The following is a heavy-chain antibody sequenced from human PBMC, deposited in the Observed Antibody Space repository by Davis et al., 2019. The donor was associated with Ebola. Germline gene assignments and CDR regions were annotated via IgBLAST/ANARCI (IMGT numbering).Heavy chain of an antibody. CDR1: GGSISSSNW. D-gene: IGHD6-13*01. CDR2: IYHSGST. Sequence: MPSETLSLTCAVSGGSISSSNWWSWVRQPPGKGLEWIGEIYHSGSTNYNPSLKSRVTISVDTSKNQFSLKLSSVTAADTAVYYCARGGDSSSWYYYYGMDVWGQGTTVTVSS. J-gene: IGHJ6*02. V-gene: IGHV4-4*02. CDR3: ARGGDSSSWYYYYGMDV.